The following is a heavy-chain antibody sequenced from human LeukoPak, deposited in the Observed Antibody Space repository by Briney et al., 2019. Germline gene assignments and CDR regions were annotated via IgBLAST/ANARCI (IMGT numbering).Heavy chain of an antibody. CDR1: GYSFTSYW. CDR2: IDPSDSYT. V-gene: IGHV5-10-1*01. CDR3: ARSDRILDV. J-gene: IGHJ6*02. D-gene: IGHD1-14*01. Sequence: GEPLRISCKGSGYSFTSYWITWVRQMPGKGLECMGQIDPSDSYTNYRPSFQGHVTISADKSINTAYLQWSSLKASDTAIYYCARSDRILDVWGQGTTVTVSS.